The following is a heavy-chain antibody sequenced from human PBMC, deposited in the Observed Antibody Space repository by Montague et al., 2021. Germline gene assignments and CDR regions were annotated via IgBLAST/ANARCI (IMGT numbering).Heavy chain of an antibody. D-gene: IGHD3-10*01. J-gene: IGHJ3*02. CDR2: VYKGGDT. CDR3: ARDSPVVEPWVGEHKGAFDI. CDR1: GDSISSYEYY. Sequence: SETLSLTCSVSGDSISSYEYYWTWIRQPAGRGLEWIGRVYKGGDTNTNPSLRSRLTLSVDTSKNHFSLTLTSVTAADTAVYFCARDSPVVEPWVGEHKGAFDIWGTGTMVTVSS. V-gene: IGHV4-4*07.